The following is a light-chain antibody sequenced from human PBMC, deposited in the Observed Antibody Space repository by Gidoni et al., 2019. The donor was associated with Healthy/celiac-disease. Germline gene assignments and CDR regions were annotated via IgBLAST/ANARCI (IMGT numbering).Light chain of an antibody. Sequence: QSALTQPASVSGYPGQSITISCTGTSSDVGSDNLVSWYQQHPGKAPKLMIYEVSKRPSGVSNRFSGSKSGNTASLTISGLQAEDEADYYCCSSAGSSTVVFGGGTKLTVL. CDR3: CSSAGSSTVV. J-gene: IGLJ2*01. CDR2: EVS. V-gene: IGLV2-23*02. CDR1: SSDVGSDNL.